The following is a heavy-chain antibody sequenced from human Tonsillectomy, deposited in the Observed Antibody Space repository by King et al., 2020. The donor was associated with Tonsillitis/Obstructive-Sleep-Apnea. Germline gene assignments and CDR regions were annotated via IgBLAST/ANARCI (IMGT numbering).Heavy chain of an antibody. V-gene: IGHV3-21*01. J-gene: IGHJ4*02. D-gene: IGHD4-23*01. CDR3: ARGGAAVVSGVDY. CDR1: GFTFRSYS. Sequence: VQLVESGGGLVKPGGSLRLSCAASGFTFRSYSMNWVRHAPGRGLEWVSSISSSSSYIYYADSGKGRFTISRDNAKNSLYLQMDSLRAEDTAVYYCARGGAAVVSGVDYWGQGALVTVSS. CDR2: ISSSSSYI.